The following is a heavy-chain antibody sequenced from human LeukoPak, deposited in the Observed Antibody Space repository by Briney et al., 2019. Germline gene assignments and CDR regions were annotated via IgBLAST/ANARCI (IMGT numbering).Heavy chain of an antibody. Sequence: GGTLRLSCVVSGFTFSSYSMSWVRQAPGKGLEWVSAISGSGDSTYYADSVKGRFTISRDNSKNTLYLQMNSLRVEDTAVYYCAKDRGIISDYWGQGTLVTVSS. D-gene: IGHD3-10*01. CDR2: ISGSGDST. J-gene: IGHJ4*02. CDR1: GFTFSSYS. CDR3: AKDRGIISDY. V-gene: IGHV3-23*01.